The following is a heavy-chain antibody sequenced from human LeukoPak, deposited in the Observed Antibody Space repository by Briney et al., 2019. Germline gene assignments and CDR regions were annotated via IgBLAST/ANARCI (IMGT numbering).Heavy chain of an antibody. D-gene: IGHD3-16*02. J-gene: IGHJ5*02. CDR2: ISAYNGNT. CDR1: GYTFTSYG. V-gene: IGHV1-18*01. Sequence: GASVKVSCKASGYTFTSYGISWVRQAPGQGLEWMGWISAYNGNTNYAQKLQGRVTMTTDTSTSTAYMELRSLRSDDTAVYYCARSPSDYLWGSYRNNWFDPWGQGTLVTVSS. CDR3: ARSPSDYLWGSYRNNWFDP.